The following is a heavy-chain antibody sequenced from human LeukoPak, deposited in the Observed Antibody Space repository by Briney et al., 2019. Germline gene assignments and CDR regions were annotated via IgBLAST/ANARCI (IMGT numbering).Heavy chain of an antibody. CDR2: ITPIIDSA. CDR1: GGTLNSHT. Sequence: RASVTVSCKPSGGTLNSHTFSWVRQAPGQGLEWMGRITPIIDSAKYAQKFQGRISITVDKSTTTVYMELSSLTPEDTAVYFCARVNLRGSQYNWFDPWGQGTLVTVSS. CDR3: ARVNLRGSQYNWFDP. J-gene: IGHJ5*02. V-gene: IGHV1-69*08. D-gene: IGHD1-26*01.